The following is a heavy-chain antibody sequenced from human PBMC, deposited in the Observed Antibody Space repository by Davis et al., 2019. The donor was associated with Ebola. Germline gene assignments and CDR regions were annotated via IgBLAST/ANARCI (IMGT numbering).Heavy chain of an antibody. CDR2: IYKSGNA. V-gene: IGHV3-66*03. CDR1: GFTLSTNY. J-gene: IGHJ4*02. D-gene: IGHD4-11*01. Sequence: PGGSLRLSCAASGFTLSTNYMIWVRQTPEKGLEWVSVIYKSGNAYYPESLKGRFPVSRDESKNTLFLQVKSPRTEDTAMYYCARVDYSNHGACFDHWGQGSLVTVSS. CDR3: ARVDYSNHGACFDH.